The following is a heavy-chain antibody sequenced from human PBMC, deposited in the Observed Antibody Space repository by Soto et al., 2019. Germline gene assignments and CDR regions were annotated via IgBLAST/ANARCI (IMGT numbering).Heavy chain of an antibody. CDR3: ARVWGGAIDI. V-gene: IGHV4-59*01. CDR2: IYYSGST. CDR1: GGSISSYY. J-gene: IGHJ3*02. D-gene: IGHD3-10*01. Sequence: QVQLQESGPGLVKPSETLSLTCTVSGGSISSYYWSWIRQPPGKGLEWIGYIYYSGSTNYNPSLKMRATTTVHTSKHQFSPTISSVTAADTAVYCCARVWGGAIDIWGQGPIVTVSS.